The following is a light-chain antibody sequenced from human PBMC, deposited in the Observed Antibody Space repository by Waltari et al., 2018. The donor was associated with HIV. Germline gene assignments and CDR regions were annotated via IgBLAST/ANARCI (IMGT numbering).Light chain of an antibody. J-gene: IGLJ2*01. CDR3: TSYTSSSTLVV. CDR2: EVT. CDR1: SSDVGGYNY. V-gene: IGLV2-14*01. Sequence: QSALTQPASVSGSLGQSITLPCTGSSSDVGGYNYVSWYQHHPGKAPTRMIYEVTNRPSGVSIRFSGSKSGNTASLTISGLQAEDESDYYCTSYTSSSTLVVFGGGTNLTVL.